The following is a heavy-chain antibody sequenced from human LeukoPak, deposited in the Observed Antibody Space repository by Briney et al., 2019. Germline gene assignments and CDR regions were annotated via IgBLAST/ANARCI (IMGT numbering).Heavy chain of an antibody. CDR3: ASPKYGSGSFPFDY. J-gene: IGHJ4*02. CDR2: NPNSGGT. Sequence: NPNSGGTNYAQKFQGRVTMTRDTSISTAYMELSRLRSDDTAVYYCASPKYGSGSFPFDYWGQGTLVTASS. D-gene: IGHD3-10*01. V-gene: IGHV1-2*02.